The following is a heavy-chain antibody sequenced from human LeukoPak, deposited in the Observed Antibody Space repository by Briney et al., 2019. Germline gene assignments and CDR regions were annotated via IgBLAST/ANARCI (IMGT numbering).Heavy chain of an antibody. D-gene: IGHD2-2*01. CDR1: GGSIRSGLYS. CDR3: ARLQYCSGTSCYWFDP. CDR2: IYHTGST. J-gene: IGHJ5*02. V-gene: IGHV4-30-2*01. Sequence: SQTLSLTCDVSGGSIRSGLYSWSWIRQPLGKGLEWIGYIYHTGSTYYNPSLKSRVTISVDTSKNQFSLRLSSVTAADTAVYYCARLQYCSGTSCYWFDPWGQGTLVTVSS.